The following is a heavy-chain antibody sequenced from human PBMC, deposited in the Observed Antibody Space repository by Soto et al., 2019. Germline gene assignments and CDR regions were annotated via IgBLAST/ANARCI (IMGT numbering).Heavy chain of an antibody. J-gene: IGHJ6*03. V-gene: IGHV3-11*01. D-gene: IGHD1-26*01. Sequence: QVQLVESGGGLVKPGGSLRLSCAASGFSFSDYYMSWIRQAPGKGLEWVSLISTSGSSTDYADSVKGRFTISRDNAKNSLSLQINSLRAEDTAVYYCANLAKNYYHYMDVWGKGTPVTVSS. CDR2: ISTSGSST. CDR1: GFSFSDYY. CDR3: ANLAKNYYHYMDV.